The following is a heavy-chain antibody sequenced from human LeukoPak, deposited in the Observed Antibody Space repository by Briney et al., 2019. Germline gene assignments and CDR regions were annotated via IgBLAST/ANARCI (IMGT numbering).Heavy chain of an antibody. J-gene: IGHJ3*02. CDR2: INWSGGST. CDR3: VKVGPPGACDDALDI. V-gene: IGHV3-20*04. CDR1: GFTFDDYG. Sequence: PGGSLRLSCAASGFTFDDYGLSWVRQAPGKGLECVSGINWSGGSTTYADSVKGRFTISRDNAKNSLYLQMNSLRAEDTALYYCVKVGPPGACDDALDIWGQGTMVIVSS.